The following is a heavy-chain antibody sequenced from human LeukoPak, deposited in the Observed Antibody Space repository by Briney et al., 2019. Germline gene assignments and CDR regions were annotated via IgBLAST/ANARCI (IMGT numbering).Heavy chain of an antibody. CDR2: ISYDGSNK. CDR1: GFTFSSYA. V-gene: IGHV3-30-3*01. Sequence: QPGRSLRLSCAASGFTFSSYAMHWVRQAPGKGLEWVAVISYDGSNKYYADSVKGRFTISRDNSKNTLYLQMNSLRAEDTAVYYCARSSSGYYFNFDYWGQGTLVTVSS. D-gene: IGHD3-22*01. CDR3: ARSSSGYYFNFDY. J-gene: IGHJ4*02.